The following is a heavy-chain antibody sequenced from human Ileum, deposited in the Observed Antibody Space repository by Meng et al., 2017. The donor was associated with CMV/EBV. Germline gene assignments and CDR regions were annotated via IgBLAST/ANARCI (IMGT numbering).Heavy chain of an antibody. CDR2: TAYRSKWDY. Sequence: QPQQSGRGLVKPSQTLSLTCDSSGDSVSTNNVAWNWIRQSPLRGLEWLGRTAYRSKWDYEYSVSVKSRITISPDTSKNQFSLQLRSVTPEDTAVYYCARESELLRFDHWGQGTLVTVSS. V-gene: IGHV6-1*01. J-gene: IGHJ4*02. D-gene: IGHD6-6*01. CDR1: GDSVSTNNVA. CDR3: ARESELLRFDH.